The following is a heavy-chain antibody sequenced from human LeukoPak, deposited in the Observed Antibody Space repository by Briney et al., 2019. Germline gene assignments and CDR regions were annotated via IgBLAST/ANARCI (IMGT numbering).Heavy chain of an antibody. CDR1: GYTFTGYY. J-gene: IGHJ5*02. CDR2: INPNSGGT. V-gene: IGHV1-2*02. D-gene: IGHD6-13*01. CDR3: ARGRQPIAAAGTGNWFDP. Sequence: ASVKVSCKASGYTFTGYYMHWVRQAPGQGLEWMGWINPNSGGTNYAQKFQGRVTMTRDTSTSTAYMELSRLRSDDTAVYYCARGRQPIAAAGTGNWFDPWGQGTLVTVSS.